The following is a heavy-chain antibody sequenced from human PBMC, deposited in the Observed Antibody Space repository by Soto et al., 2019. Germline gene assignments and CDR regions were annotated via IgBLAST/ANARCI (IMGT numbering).Heavy chain of an antibody. J-gene: IGHJ6*02. CDR2: ISSSSSYI. D-gene: IGHD2-15*01. Sequence: PGGSLRLSCAASGFTFSSYSMNWVRQAPGKGLEWVSSISSSSSYIYYADSVKGRFTISRDNAKNSLYLQMNSLRAEDTAVYYCARDGEFVVVAATPYYYYYGMDVWGQGTTVTVSS. CDR1: GFTFSSYS. CDR3: ARDGEFVVVAATPYYYYYGMDV. V-gene: IGHV3-21*01.